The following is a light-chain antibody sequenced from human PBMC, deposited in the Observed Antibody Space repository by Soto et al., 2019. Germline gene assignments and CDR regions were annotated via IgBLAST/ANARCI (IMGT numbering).Light chain of an antibody. V-gene: IGKV3-11*01. CDR3: QQLRRT. CDR2: DAS. Sequence: EIVLTQSPATLSLSPGERATLSCRASQSVSSYLAWYQQKPGQAPRLLIYDASNRATGIPARFSGSGSGTDFTLTISSLEPEDFAVYYCQQLRRTFGPGTRWISN. J-gene: IGKJ1*01. CDR1: QSVSSY.